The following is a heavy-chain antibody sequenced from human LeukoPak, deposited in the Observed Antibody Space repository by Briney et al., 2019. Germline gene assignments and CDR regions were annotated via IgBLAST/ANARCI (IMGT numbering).Heavy chain of an antibody. CDR2: ISPGDSDA. Sequence: KPGESLKISCNGSGYTLTNYYNGRVRQTPGKGPEWIGIISPGDSDARYSPSFQGQVTISADKSISTAYLQWSSLKASGTAMYYCARRYCSSTSCNPYFFDYWGQGTLVTVSS. V-gene: IGHV5-51*01. CDR1: GYTLTNYY. CDR3: ARRYCSSTSCNPYFFDY. D-gene: IGHD2-2*01. J-gene: IGHJ4*02.